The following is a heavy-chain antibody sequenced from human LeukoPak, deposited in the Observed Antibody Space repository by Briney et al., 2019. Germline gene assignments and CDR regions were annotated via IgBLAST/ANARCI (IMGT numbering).Heavy chain of an antibody. CDR1: GFTFSSYA. CDR3: ARGIVVVAAKGELLDY. V-gene: IGHV3-30-3*01. Sequence: SEGSLRLSCAASGFTFSSYAMHWVRQAPGKGLEWVAVISYDGSNKYYADSVKGRFTISRDNSKNTLYLQMNSLRAEDTAVYYCARGIVVVAAKGELLDYWGQGTLVTVSS. D-gene: IGHD2-15*01. CDR2: ISYDGSNK. J-gene: IGHJ4*02.